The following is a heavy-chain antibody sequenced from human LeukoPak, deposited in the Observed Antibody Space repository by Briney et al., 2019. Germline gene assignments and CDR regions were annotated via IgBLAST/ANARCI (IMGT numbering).Heavy chain of an antibody. Sequence: SETLSLTYTVSGYSISSGYFWGWIRQPPGKGLEWIGTIYNSGSTYYNPSLKSRVTISVDTSKNQFSLKLSSVTAADTAVYYCARVHNKESKYYYYYMDVWGKGTTVTVSS. D-gene: IGHD5-24*01. CDR1: GYSISSGYF. CDR2: IYNSGST. CDR3: ARVHNKESKYYYYYMDV. V-gene: IGHV4-38-2*02. J-gene: IGHJ6*03.